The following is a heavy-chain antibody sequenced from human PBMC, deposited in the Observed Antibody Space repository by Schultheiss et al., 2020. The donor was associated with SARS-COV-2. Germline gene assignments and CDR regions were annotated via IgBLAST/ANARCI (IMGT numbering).Heavy chain of an antibody. J-gene: IGHJ5*02. CDR3: ARAGDLIVGYCSGGSCFVDWFDP. CDR2: INPSGGST. CDR1: GYTFTSYY. D-gene: IGHD2-15*01. V-gene: IGHV1-46*01. Sequence: ASVKVSCKASGYTFTSYYMHWVRQAPGQGLEWMGIINPSGGSTSYAQKFQGRVTITADESTSTVYMELSSLRSEDTAVYYCARAGDLIVGYCSGGSCFVDWFDPWGQGTLVTVSS.